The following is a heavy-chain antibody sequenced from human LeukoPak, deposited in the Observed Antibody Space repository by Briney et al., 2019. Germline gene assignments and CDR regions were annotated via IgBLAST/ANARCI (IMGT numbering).Heavy chain of an antibody. CDR2: IWYDGSNK. CDR3: ARDRVVDTAKIGNFYYYYMDV. Sequence: GRSLRLSCAASGFTFSSYGMHWVRQAPGKGLEWVAVIWYDGSNKYYADSVKGRFTISRDNSKNTLYLQMNSLRAEDTAVYFCARDRVVDTAKIGNFYYYYMDVWGKGTTVTVS. V-gene: IGHV3-33*01. J-gene: IGHJ6*03. D-gene: IGHD5-18*01. CDR1: GFTFSSYG.